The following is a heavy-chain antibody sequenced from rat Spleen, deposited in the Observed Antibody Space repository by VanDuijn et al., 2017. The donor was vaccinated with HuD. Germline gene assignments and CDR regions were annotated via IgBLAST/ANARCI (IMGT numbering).Heavy chain of an antibody. CDR2: IVDAGSNT. CDR3: AIHGRGKMTYYYVLDA. CDR1: GFTFSDYN. D-gene: IGHD4-5*01. Sequence: EVQLVESGGGLVQPGRSLKLSCVVSGFTFSDYNLAWVRQAPKKGLEWVAAIVDAGSNTFYRDSVRDRFTISRDNAKNTLYLQMDSLKSEDTATYYCAIHGRGKMTYYYVLDAWGQGASVTVSS. V-gene: IGHV5-7*01. J-gene: IGHJ4*01.